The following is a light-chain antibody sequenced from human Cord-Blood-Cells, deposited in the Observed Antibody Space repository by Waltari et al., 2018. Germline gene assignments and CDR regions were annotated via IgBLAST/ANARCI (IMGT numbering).Light chain of an antibody. J-gene: IGLJ2*01. CDR1: ALPTKY. V-gene: IGLV3-10*01. CDR3: YSTDSSGL. CDR2: EDS. Sequence: SYELTPPPSVSVSPGQTARITCPGDALPTKYAYWYQQKSGQAPVLVIYEDSKRPSGIPERFSGSSSGTMATLTISGAQVEDEADYYCYSTDSSGLFGGGTKLTVL.